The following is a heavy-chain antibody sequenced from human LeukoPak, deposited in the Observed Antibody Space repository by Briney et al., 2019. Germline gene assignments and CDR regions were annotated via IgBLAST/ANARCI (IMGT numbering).Heavy chain of an antibody. D-gene: IGHD2-2*01. CDR3: ARAIVVVPAATYYYYYGMDV. J-gene: IGHJ6*02. V-gene: IGHV4-34*01. CDR2: INHSGST. CDR1: GGSFSGYY. Sequence: SETLSLTCAVYGGSFSGYYWSWIRQPPGKGLEWIGEINHSGSTNYNPSLKSRVTISVDTSKNQFSLKLSSVTAADTAVYYCARAIVVVPAATYYYYYGMDVWGQGTTVTVSS.